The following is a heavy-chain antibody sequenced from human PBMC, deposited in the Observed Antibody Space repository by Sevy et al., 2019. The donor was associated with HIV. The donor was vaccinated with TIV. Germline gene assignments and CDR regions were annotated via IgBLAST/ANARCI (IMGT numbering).Heavy chain of an antibody. D-gene: IGHD5-12*01. CDR1: GFTFSSYA. CDR3: VKGATSLSWYFDL. J-gene: IGHJ2*01. CDR2: ISSNGGST. V-gene: IGHV3-64D*06. Sequence: GGSLRLSCSASGFTFSSYAMHWVRHAPGKGLEYVSAISSNGGSTYYADSVKGRFTISRDNSKNTLYLQMSSLRAEDTAVYYCVKGATSLSWYFDLWGRGTLVTVSS.